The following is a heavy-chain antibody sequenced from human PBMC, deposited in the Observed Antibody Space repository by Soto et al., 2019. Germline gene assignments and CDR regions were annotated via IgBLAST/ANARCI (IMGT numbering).Heavy chain of an antibody. V-gene: IGHV1-8*01. CDR2: MNPNSGNT. CDR1: GYTFTSYD. Sequence: ASVKVSCKASGYTFTSYDINWVRQATGQGLEWMGWMNPNSGNTGYAQKFQGRVTMTRNTSISTAYMELSSLRSEDTAVYYCARGPPEGIFYYYYMDVWGKGTTVTVSS. CDR3: ARGPPEGIFYYYYMDV. D-gene: IGHD3-9*01. J-gene: IGHJ6*03.